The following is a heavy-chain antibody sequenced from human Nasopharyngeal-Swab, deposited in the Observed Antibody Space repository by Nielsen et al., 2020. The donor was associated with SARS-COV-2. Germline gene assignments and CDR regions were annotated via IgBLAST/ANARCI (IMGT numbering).Heavy chain of an antibody. CDR1: GFTFSRFG. CDR2: ISASGVTT. D-gene: IGHD4-11*01. Sequence: GGSLRLSCAALGFTFSRFGMGWVRQSPGKGLEWVSAISASGVTTYYADSVKGRFTISRDNSKSPLYLQMNSLRAEDTAAYYCAKDLNSNFLNYMDVWGKGTTVSVSS. V-gene: IGHV3-23*01. CDR3: AKDLNSNFLNYMDV. J-gene: IGHJ6*03.